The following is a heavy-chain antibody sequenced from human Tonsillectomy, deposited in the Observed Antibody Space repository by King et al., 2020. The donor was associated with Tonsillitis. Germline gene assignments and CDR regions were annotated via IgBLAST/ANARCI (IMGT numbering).Heavy chain of an antibody. J-gene: IGHJ4*02. CDR2: INHSGRT. CDR1: GGSFSGDY. D-gene: IGHD6-6*01. V-gene: IGHV4-34*01. Sequence: VQLQQWGAGLLKPSETLSLNCAVYGGSFSGDYWSWIRQPPGKGLEWIGEINHSGRTNYNPSLKSRVTISVDTSKNQFSLKMSSVTAADTAGYYCARERFEGQLLNNAFDYWGQGTLVTVSS. CDR3: ARERFEGQLLNNAFDY.